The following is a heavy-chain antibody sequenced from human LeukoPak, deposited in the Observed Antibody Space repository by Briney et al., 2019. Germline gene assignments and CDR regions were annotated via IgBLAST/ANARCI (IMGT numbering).Heavy chain of an antibody. D-gene: IGHD3-10*01. V-gene: IGHV1-3*01. Sequence: ASVTVSFTASGYTFTSYAMHWVRQAPGQRLEWMGWINAGNGNTKYSHKFQGRVTITRDTSASTAYMELSSLRSEDTAVYYCARERDYYGSGSPPDYWGQGTLVSVSS. CDR3: ARERDYYGSGSPPDY. J-gene: IGHJ4*02. CDR2: INAGNGNT. CDR1: GYTFTSYA.